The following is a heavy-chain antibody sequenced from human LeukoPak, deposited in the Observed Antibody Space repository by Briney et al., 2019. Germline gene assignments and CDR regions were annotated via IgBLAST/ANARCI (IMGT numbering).Heavy chain of an antibody. D-gene: IGHD3-16*02. Sequence: GGSLRLSCAASGFTFSSYEMNWVRQAPGKGLEWVSYISSSGSTIYYADSVKGRFTISRDNATNSLYLQMNSLRAEDTAVYYCARGQGLMITFGGVIVIPVPDYWGQGTLVTVSS. V-gene: IGHV3-48*03. CDR3: ARGQGLMITFGGVIVIPVPDY. CDR2: ISSSGSTI. J-gene: IGHJ4*02. CDR1: GFTFSSYE.